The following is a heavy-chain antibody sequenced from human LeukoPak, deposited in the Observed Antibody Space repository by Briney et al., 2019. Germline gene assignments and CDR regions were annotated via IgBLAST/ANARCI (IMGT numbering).Heavy chain of an antibody. CDR2: MNPNSSNT. V-gene: IGHV1-8*01. D-gene: IGHD2-15*01. Sequence: GASVKVSCKASGYTFTSYDINWVRQATGQGLEWMGWMNPNSSNTGSAQRFQGRVTMTRNTSISTAYMELSSLRSEDTAVYYCARALRVGRYSADYWGQGTLVTVSS. CDR3: ARALRVGRYSADY. CDR1: GYTFTSYD. J-gene: IGHJ4*02.